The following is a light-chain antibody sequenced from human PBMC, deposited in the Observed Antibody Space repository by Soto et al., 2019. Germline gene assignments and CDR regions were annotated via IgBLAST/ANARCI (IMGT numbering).Light chain of an antibody. J-gene: IGKJ4*01. CDR1: QSVSRH. Sequence: IVLTQSPATLSLSPGERATLSCRASQSVSRHLAWYQQKHGPAPMLLIYDASNRATGIPARFSGSGSGTDLTITISSLEPEDFEVYDCQQRNNWPLTFGGGTKVDIK. V-gene: IGKV3-11*01. CDR2: DAS. CDR3: QQRNNWPLT.